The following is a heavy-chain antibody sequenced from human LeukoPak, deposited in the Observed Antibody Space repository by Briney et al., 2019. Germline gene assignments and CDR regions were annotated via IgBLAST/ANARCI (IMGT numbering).Heavy chain of an antibody. CDR2: IKQDGSEK. V-gene: IGHV3-7*01. CDR3: ARDCSGNTCYRAGY. CDR1: GFTLRSYG. J-gene: IGHJ4*02. D-gene: IGHD2-2*01. Sequence: GGSLRLSCAASGFTLRSYGMTWVRQAPGKGLEWVANIKQDGSEKYYVDSVKGRFTIPRDNAKNSLYLQMNSLRSEDTAVYYCARDCSGNTCYRAGYWGQGTLVTVSS.